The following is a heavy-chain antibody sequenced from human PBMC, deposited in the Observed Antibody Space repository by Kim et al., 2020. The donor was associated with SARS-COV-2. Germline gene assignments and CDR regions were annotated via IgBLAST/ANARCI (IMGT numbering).Heavy chain of an antibody. CDR2: T. Sequence: TYYEASVKGRFTISRDDSKNPLYLQMNSLRAEDTAVYYCARSNYYYGMDVWGQGTTVTVSS. J-gene: IGHJ6*02. CDR3: ARSNYYYGMDV. V-gene: IGHV3-66*01.